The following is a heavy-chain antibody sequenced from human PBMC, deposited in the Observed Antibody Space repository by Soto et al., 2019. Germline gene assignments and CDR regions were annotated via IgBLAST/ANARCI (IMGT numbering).Heavy chain of an antibody. CDR3: ARSSWVYGSV. J-gene: IGHJ4*02. CDR2: IYYSGST. D-gene: IGHD3-10*01. CDR1: GGSISSYY. Sequence: SETLSLTCTVSGGSISSYYWSWIRQPPGKGLEWIGYIYYSGSTNYNPSLKSRVTISVDTSKNQFSLKLSSVTAADTAVYYCARSSWVYGSVWGQGTLVTVSS. V-gene: IGHV4-59*01.